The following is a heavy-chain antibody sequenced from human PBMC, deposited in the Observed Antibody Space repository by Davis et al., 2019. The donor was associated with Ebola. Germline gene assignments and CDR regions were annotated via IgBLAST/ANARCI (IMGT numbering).Heavy chain of an antibody. J-gene: IGHJ4*02. D-gene: IGHD2-15*01. CDR3: AIGGGVDHFDY. CDR1: GYTFISYT. CDR2: ISAYNGDT. V-gene: IGHV1-18*01. Sequence: ASVKVSCKASGYTFISYTISWVRQAPGQGLEWMGWISAYNGDTNSAPRLQGRVTMTTDTSTSTAYMELSSLRSEDTAVYYCAIGGGVDHFDYWGQGTLVTVFS.